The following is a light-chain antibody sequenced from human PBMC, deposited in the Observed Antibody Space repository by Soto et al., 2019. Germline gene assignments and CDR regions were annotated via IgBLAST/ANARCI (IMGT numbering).Light chain of an antibody. CDR2: GAF. CDR1: QSVNSN. V-gene: IGKV3-15*01. CDR3: QQYNNWPT. J-gene: IGKJ1*01. Sequence: EIVMTQSPATLSVSPGERATLSCRATQSVNSNLAWYQQKPCQAPRLLIYGAFTRAAGVPARFSGSGSGTDFTLTVSSLQSEDFAVYFWQQYNNWPTFGQGTKLEIK.